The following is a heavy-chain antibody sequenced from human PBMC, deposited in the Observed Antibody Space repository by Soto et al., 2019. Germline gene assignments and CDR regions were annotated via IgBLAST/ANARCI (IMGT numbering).Heavy chain of an antibody. CDR3: GAATGAY. CDR1: GFTFSSYT. D-gene: IGHD2-15*01. CDR2: ISRSSSYI. V-gene: IGHV3-21*01. Sequence: EVQLVESGGGLVKPGGSLRLSCAASGFTFSSYTMNWVRQAPGKGLEWVSSISRSSSYIYFADSVKGRFTISRDNAKNSLCLQMNSLRAEDTAVYYCGAATGAYWGQGTLVTVSS. J-gene: IGHJ4*02.